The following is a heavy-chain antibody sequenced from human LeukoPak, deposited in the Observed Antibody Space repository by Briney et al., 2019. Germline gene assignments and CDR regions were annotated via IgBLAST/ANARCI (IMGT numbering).Heavy chain of an antibody. D-gene: IGHD5-24*01. J-gene: IGHJ4*02. V-gene: IGHV3-30*18. CDR2: ISYDGGNK. CDR1: GFTFSSYG. Sequence: GGSLRLSCAAPGFTFSSYGMHWVRQAPGKGLEWVAVISYDGGNKYYADSVKGRFTISRDNSKNTLYLQMNSLRAEDTAVYYCAKVNVEMATIRPYYFDYWGQGTLVTVSS. CDR3: AKVNVEMATIRPYYFDY.